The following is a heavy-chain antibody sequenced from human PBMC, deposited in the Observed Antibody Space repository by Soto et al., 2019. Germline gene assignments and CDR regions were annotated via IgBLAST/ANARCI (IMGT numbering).Heavy chain of an antibody. D-gene: IGHD1-1*01. CDR3: ARAPNLYNWNDYSYGMDV. CDR1: GGSISSYY. J-gene: IGHJ6*02. CDR2: IYYSGST. Sequence: SETLSLTCTVSGGSISSYYWSWIRQPPGKGLEWIGYIYYSGSTNYNPSLKSRVTISVDTSKNQFSLKLSSVTAADTAVYYCARAPNLYNWNDYSYGMDVWGQGTTVNVSS. V-gene: IGHV4-59*01.